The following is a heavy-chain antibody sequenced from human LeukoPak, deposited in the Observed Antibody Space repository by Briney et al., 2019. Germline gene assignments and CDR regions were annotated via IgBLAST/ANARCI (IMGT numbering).Heavy chain of an antibody. CDR3: ARDRSYYYDSSGYNWLDP. Sequence: ASVKVSCKASGYTFTSYGISWVRQAPGQGLEWMGWISAYNGNTNYAQKLQGRVTMTTDTSTSTAYMELRSLRSDDTAVYYCARDRSYYYDSSGYNWLDPWGQGTLVTVSS. CDR1: GYTFTSYG. J-gene: IGHJ5*02. CDR2: ISAYNGNT. V-gene: IGHV1-18*01. D-gene: IGHD3-22*01.